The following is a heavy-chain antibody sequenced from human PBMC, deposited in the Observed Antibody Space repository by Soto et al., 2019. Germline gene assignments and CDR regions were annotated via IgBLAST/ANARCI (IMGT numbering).Heavy chain of an antibody. J-gene: IGHJ4*02. CDR3: VTSLWFGTQPEI. Sequence: QVQLQQWGAGLLKPSETLSLTCAVYGGSFSGYYWTWFRQPPGKGLEWIGEISPSGTTKYIPSLKCRVTISAATSKNQFSLKVTSVTAADTAVYYCVTSLWFGTQPEIWGQGALVTVSS. V-gene: IGHV4-34*01. D-gene: IGHD3-10*01. CDR2: ISPSGTT. CDR1: GGSFSGYY.